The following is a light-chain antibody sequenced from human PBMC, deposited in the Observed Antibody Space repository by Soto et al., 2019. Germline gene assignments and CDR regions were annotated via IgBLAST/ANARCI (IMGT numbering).Light chain of an antibody. V-gene: IGKV1-5*03. CDR2: KAS. CDR1: QSISSW. CDR3: QQYNSYSRWT. J-gene: IGKJ1*01. Sequence: DIQMTQPPSTLSASVGDRVTITCRASQSISSWLAWYQQKPGKAPKLLIYKASSLESGVPSRFSGSGSGTEFTLTISSLQPDDFATYYCQQYNSYSRWTFGQGTKVEIK.